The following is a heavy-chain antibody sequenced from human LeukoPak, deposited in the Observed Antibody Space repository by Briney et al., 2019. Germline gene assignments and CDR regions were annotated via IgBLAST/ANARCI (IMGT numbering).Heavy chain of an antibody. J-gene: IGHJ6*02. D-gene: IGHD2-2*01. Sequence: GESLKISCKGSGYSFTSYWIGWARQMPGKGLEWMGIIYPGDSDTRYSPSFQGQVTISADKSISTAYLQWSSLKASDTAMYYCARSSEVVPAATGYYYYYGMDVWGQGTTVTVSS. CDR2: IYPGDSDT. CDR3: ARSSEVVPAATGYYYYYGMDV. V-gene: IGHV5-51*01. CDR1: GYSFTSYW.